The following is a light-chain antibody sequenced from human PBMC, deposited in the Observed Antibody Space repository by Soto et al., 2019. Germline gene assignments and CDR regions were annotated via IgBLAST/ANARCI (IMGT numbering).Light chain of an antibody. CDR3: QNYNRAPFT. CDR2: AAS. J-gene: IGKJ3*01. V-gene: IGKV1-39*01. Sequence: DIQMTQSPSSLSASVGDRVTITCRASQSISSYLNWYQQKPGKAPKLLIYAASSLQSGVPSRFSGSGSGTDFTLTISSLQPEDVATYYCQNYNRAPFTFGPGTKVDIK. CDR1: QSISSY.